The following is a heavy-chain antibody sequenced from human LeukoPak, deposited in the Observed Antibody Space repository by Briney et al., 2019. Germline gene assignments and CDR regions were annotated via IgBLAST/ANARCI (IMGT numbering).Heavy chain of an antibody. CDR2: IYSGGST. Sequence: GGSLRLSCAASGFTVSSNYMSWVRQAPGKGLEWVSVIYSGGSTYYADSVKGRFTISRDNSKNSMYLQMNSLRVEDTAVYYCTSWGDTTAEYFQRWGQGTLVTVSS. V-gene: IGHV3-53*01. J-gene: IGHJ1*01. D-gene: IGHD2-21*02. CDR1: GFTVSSNY. CDR3: TSWGDTTAEYFQR.